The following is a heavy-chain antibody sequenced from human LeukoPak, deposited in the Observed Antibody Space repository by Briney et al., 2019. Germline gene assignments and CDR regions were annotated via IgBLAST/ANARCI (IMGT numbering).Heavy chain of an antibody. D-gene: IGHD1-1*01. CDR2: ISASDDVT. J-gene: IGHJ3*02. V-gene: IGHV3-23*01. CDR1: GFTFSKFP. Sequence: GGSLRLSCAASGFTFSKFPMGWVRQAPGRGLEWVSAISASDDVTFYADSLRGRFTISRDNSKSTLYLQMNGLRAEDTAIFYCAKSLFTSATGTGRAFHIWGQGTRVTVSS. CDR3: AKSLFTSATGTGRAFHI.